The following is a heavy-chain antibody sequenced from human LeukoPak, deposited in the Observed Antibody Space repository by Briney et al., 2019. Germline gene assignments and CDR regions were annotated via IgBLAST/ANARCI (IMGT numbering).Heavy chain of an antibody. CDR1: GFTFSSYS. J-gene: IGHJ4*02. CDR2: ISSSSSYI. CDR3: LPCCGSGRRGHYFDY. Sequence: GGSLRLSCAASGFTFSSYSMNWVRQAPGKGLEWVSSISSSSSYIYYADSVKGRFTISRDNAKNSLYLQMNSLRAEDTAVYYCLPCCGSGRRGHYFDYWGQGTLVTVSS. D-gene: IGHD3-10*01. V-gene: IGHV3-21*01.